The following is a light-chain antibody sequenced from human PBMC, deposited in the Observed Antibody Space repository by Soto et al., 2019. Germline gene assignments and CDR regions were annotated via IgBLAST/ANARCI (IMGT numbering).Light chain of an antibody. V-gene: IGKV3-20*01. CDR2: GAS. J-gene: IGKJ4*01. CDR1: QSVTYSF. Sequence: EIVLTQSPGTLSLSPGERATLSCRASQSVTYSFLAWYQQKPGQAPRLLIYGASSRATGIPDRFSGSGSGTDFTLTISRLEPEDFAVYFWQQYGSSPLTFGGGTKVEIK. CDR3: QQYGSSPLT.